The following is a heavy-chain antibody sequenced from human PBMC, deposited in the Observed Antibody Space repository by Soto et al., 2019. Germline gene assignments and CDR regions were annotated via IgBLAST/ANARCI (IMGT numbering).Heavy chain of an antibody. CDR1: GFTFSSYS. CDR2: ISSSSSTI. D-gene: IGHD6-13*01. V-gene: IGHV3-48*02. Sequence: EVQLVESGGGLVQPGGSLRLSCAASGFTFSSYSMNWVRQAPGKGLEWVSYISSSSSTIYYADSVKGRFTISRDNAKNPLYLQMNSLRDEGTAVYYCARESLAAGTLNWFDPWGQGTLVTVSS. J-gene: IGHJ5*02. CDR3: ARESLAAGTLNWFDP.